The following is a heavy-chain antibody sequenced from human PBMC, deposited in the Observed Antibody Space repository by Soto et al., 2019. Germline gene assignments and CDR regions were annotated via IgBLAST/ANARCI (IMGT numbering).Heavy chain of an antibody. J-gene: IGHJ1*01. D-gene: IGHD6-13*01. CDR1: GYSFTTNW. CDR2: IYPGDSDT. Sequence: GESLKISCKGSGYSFTTNWIGWVRQMPGKGLEWMWVIYPGDSDTRYSPSFQGQVAISADKSINTAYLQWSSLKASDTAMYYCARHSGVAEDGTDWGQGTLVTVSS. V-gene: IGHV5-51*01. CDR3: ARHSGVAEDGTD.